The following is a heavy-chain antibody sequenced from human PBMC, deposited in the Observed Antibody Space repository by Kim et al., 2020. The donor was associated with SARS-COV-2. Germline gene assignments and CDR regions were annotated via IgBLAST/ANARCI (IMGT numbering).Heavy chain of an antibody. J-gene: IGHJ4*02. CDR2: EG. D-gene: IGHD3-10*01. CDR3: ARGSGSYYIH. V-gene: IGHV3-7*01. Sequence: EGNYVDSGKGRFTISRDNAKNSLYLQMDSLRVEDTAVYYCARGSGSYYIHWGQGTLVTVSS.